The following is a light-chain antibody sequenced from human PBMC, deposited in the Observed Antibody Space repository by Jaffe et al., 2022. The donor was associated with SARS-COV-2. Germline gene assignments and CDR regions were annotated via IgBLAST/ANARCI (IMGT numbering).Light chain of an antibody. CDR3: HQYYSVPFT. CDR2: WAS. Sequence: DIVMTQSPDSLAVSLGERATINCKSSQSVLYSSNNKNYLAWYQQKPGQPPKLLIYWASTRQSGVPDRISASGSGTDFTLTISSLQAEDVAVYYCHQYYSVPFTFGPGTKVDIK. CDR1: QSVLYSSNNKNY. J-gene: IGKJ3*01. V-gene: IGKV4-1*01.